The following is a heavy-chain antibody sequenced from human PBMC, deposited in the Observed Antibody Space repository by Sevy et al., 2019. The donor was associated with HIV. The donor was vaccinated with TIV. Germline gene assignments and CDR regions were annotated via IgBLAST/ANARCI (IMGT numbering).Heavy chain of an antibody. D-gene: IGHD5-18*01. V-gene: IGHV3-7*01. CDR3: ARFGYSYGYDY. CDR2: IKQDGSGK. Sequence: GGSLRLSCAASGFTFSSYWMSWVRQAPGKGLEWVTNIKQDGSGKYYVDSVKGRFTISRDNAKNSLYLQMNSLRAEDTAVYYCARFGYSYGYDYWGQGTLVTVSS. J-gene: IGHJ4*02. CDR1: GFTFSSYW.